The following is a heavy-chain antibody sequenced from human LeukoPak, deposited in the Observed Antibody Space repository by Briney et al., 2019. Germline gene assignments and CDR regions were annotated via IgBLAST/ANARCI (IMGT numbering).Heavy chain of an antibody. Sequence: GGSLRLSCAASGFTFSSYAMSWVRQAPGKGLEWVSAIGGSGGSTYYADSVKGRFTISRDNSKNTLYLQMNSLRAEDTAVYYCAKVAFSSSPPGGAFDIWGQGTMVTVSS. CDR3: AKVAFSSSPPGGAFDI. CDR2: IGGSGGST. CDR1: GFTFSSYA. D-gene: IGHD6-6*01. V-gene: IGHV3-23*01. J-gene: IGHJ3*02.